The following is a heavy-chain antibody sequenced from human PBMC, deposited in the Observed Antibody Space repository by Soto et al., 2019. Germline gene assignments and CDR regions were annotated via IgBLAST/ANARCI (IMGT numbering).Heavy chain of an antibody. CDR1: GGSISTNTW. J-gene: IGHJ4*02. CDR2: AHPSGDT. D-gene: IGHD2-2*01. CDR3: ARVRAGCSTSSCYLED. Sequence: QVQLQGSGPGLVKPSGTLSLTCTVSGGSISTNTWWNWVRQSPEKGLEWIGEAHPSGDTNYHPSLKSRVTISLDRSNNQFSLRLTSVTVADTAVYFCARVRAGCSTSSCYLEDWGQGTLVTVSS. V-gene: IGHV4-4*02.